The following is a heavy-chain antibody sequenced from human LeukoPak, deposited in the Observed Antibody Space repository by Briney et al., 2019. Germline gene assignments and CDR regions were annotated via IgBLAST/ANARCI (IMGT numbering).Heavy chain of an antibody. CDR2: IYYSGST. D-gene: IGHD3-10*01. CDR1: GGSISSYY. J-gene: IGHJ4*02. Sequence: PSETLSLTCTVSGGSISSYYWSWIRQPPGKGLVWIGYIYYSGSTNYNPSLKSRVTISVDTSKNQFSLKLSSVTAADTAVYYCARSNGSGSYYFDYWGQGTLVTVSS. V-gene: IGHV4-59*01. CDR3: ARSNGSGSYYFDY.